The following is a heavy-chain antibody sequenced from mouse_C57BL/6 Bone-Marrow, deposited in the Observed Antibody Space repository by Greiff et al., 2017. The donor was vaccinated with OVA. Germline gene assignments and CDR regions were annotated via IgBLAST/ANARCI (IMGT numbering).Heavy chain of an antibody. CDR3: ARGSSLSFDV. CDR2: IYPGSGNT. D-gene: IGHD1-1*01. CDR1: GYTFTDYY. V-gene: IGHV1-76*01. Sequence: QVQLQQSGAELVRPGASVKLSCKASGYTFTDYYINWVKQRPGQGLEWIARIYPGSGNTYYNEKFKGKATLTAEKSSSTAYMQRSSLTSEDSAVYFCARGSSLSFDVWGTGTTVTVSS. J-gene: IGHJ1*03.